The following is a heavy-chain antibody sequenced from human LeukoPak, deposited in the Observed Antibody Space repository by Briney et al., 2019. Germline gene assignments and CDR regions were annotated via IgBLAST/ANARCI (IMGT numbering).Heavy chain of an antibody. CDR2: INSDGSST. CDR3: ARQPGGCSSTSCYSWFDP. Sequence: GGSLRLSCAASGFTFSSYWMHWVRQAPGKGLVWVSRINSDGSSTSYADSVKGRFTISRDNAKSTLYLQMNSLRAEDTAVYYCARQPGGCSSTSCYSWFDPWGRGTLVTVSS. D-gene: IGHD2-2*01. V-gene: IGHV3-74*01. CDR1: GFTFSSYW. J-gene: IGHJ5*02.